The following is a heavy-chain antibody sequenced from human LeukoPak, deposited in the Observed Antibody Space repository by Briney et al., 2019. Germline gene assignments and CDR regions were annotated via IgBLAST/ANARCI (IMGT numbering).Heavy chain of an antibody. D-gene: IGHD3-3*01. CDR3: ARGTTYYDFWSGYWPGYYYYGMDV. V-gene: IGHV4-4*07. Sequence: SETLSLTCTVSGGSISSYYWSWIRQPAGKGLEWIGRIYTSGSTNYNPSLKSRVTMSVDTSKNQFSLKLSSVAAADTAVYYCARGTTYYDFWSGYWPGYYYYGMDVWGQGTTVTVSS. CDR2: IYTSGST. J-gene: IGHJ6*02. CDR1: GGSISSYY.